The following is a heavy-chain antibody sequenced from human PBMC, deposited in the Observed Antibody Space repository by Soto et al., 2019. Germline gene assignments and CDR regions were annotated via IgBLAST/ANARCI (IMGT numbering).Heavy chain of an antibody. V-gene: IGHV4-39*01. CDR2: FHYSGNS. CDR1: GASITSSYYY. J-gene: IGHJ4*02. CDR3: GRLRAYTFYGDYADF. D-gene: IGHD4-17*01. Sequence: SETLSLTCTVSGASITSSYYYWAWIRQPPGKGLEWIGTFHYSGNSYYKPSLMSRVTMSVDTSKKQLSLRLSSVTAADTAVYYCGRLRAYTFYGDYADFWGQGTLVPVS.